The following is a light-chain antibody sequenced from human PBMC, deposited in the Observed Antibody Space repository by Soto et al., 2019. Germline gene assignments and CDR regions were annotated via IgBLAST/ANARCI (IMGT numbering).Light chain of an antibody. CDR1: QSVSSY. Sequence: EIVLTQSPATLSLSPGERATLSCRASQSVSSYLAWYQQKPGQAPRLLIYDASNRATGIPARFSGSGSGTDFTITISSIDPEDFAVYYCQQRSNWPLTFGGGTKVEIK. J-gene: IGKJ4*01. V-gene: IGKV3-11*01. CDR3: QQRSNWPLT. CDR2: DAS.